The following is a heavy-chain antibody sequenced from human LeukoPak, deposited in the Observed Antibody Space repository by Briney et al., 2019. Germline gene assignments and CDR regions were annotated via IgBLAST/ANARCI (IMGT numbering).Heavy chain of an antibody. CDR2: IYYSGST. D-gene: IGHD1-26*01. J-gene: IGHJ3*02. CDR1: GGSISSYY. V-gene: IGHV4-59*08. Sequence: PSETLSLTCTVSGGSISSYYWSWVRQPPGKGLEWIGYIYYSGSTNYNLSLKSRVTISVDTSKNQFSLKLSSVTAADTAVYYCARHVRGASNAFDIWGQGTMVTVSS. CDR3: ARHVRGASNAFDI.